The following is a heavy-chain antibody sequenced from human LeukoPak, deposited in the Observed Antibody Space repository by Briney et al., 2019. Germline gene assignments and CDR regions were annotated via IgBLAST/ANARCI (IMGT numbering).Heavy chain of an antibody. CDR2: VNHSGSS. J-gene: IGHJ5*02. Sequence: SETLSLTCAVYGGSFSAYYWTWIRQPPGKGLEWIGEVNHSGSSNYNSSPRSRVTISVDTSYKQFSLRLSSVTAADTAVYYCAPRGDIEHSYVYGKWFDPWGQGTRVTVSS. CDR1: GGSFSAYY. V-gene: IGHV4-34*01. CDR3: APRGDIEHSYVYGKWFDP. D-gene: IGHD5-18*01.